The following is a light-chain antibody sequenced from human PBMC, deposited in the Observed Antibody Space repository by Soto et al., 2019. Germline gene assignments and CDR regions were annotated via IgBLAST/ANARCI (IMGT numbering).Light chain of an antibody. CDR3: QQSYSTPLT. CDR2: AAS. V-gene: IGKV1-39*01. CDR1: QDINKN. J-gene: IGKJ5*01. Sequence: DIQMTQSPSALSASVGDRVTITCQASQDINKNLIWYQQKPGKAPKLLIYAASSLQSGVPSRFSGSGSGTDFTLTISSLQPEDFATYYCQQSYSTPLTFGGGTQLEI.